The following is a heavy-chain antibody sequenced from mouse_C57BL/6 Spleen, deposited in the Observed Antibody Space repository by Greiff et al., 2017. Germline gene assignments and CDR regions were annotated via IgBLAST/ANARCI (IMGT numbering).Heavy chain of an antibody. CDR2: IGNGGSYT. D-gene: IGHD2-13*01. V-gene: IGHV5-6*01. Sequence: DVHLVESGGDLVKPGGSVKLSCAASGFTFSSYGMSWVRQTPDKRLEWVATIGNGGSYTYYPDSVKGRFTISRDNAKNTLYLQMSSLKSEDTAMYYCANDGDPWGQGTLVTVSA. CDR3: ANDGDP. J-gene: IGHJ3*01. CDR1: GFTFSSYG.